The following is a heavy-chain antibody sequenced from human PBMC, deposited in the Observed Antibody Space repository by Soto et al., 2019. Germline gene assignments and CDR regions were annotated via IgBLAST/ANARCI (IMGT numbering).Heavy chain of an antibody. J-gene: IGHJ1*01. Sequence: PGGSLRLSCAASGFTFRSYGMHWVRQAPDKGLEWVAAIKSDGSQYSTDSVKGRFFIFRDNSKNSLYLQMNSLRAEDTAVYYCARDPDYYDSSGYYPEYFQHWGQGTLVTVSS. CDR2: IKSDGSQ. CDR1: GFTFRSYG. D-gene: IGHD3-22*01. CDR3: ARDPDYYDSSGYYPEYFQH. V-gene: IGHV3-30*03.